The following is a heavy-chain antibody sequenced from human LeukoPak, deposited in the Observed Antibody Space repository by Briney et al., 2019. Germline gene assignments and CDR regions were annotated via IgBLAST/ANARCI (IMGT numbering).Heavy chain of an antibody. CDR1: GFTFSSYA. V-gene: IGHV3-23*01. CDR3: AKVDIVAPGAFDI. CDR2: ISGSGGST. J-gene: IGHJ3*02. D-gene: IGHD5-12*01. Sequence: GGSLRLSGAASGFTFSSYAMSWVRQAPGKGLEWVSAISGSGGSTYYADSVKGRFTISRDNSKNTLYLQMNSLRAEDTAVYYCAKVDIVAPGAFDIWGQGTMVTVSS.